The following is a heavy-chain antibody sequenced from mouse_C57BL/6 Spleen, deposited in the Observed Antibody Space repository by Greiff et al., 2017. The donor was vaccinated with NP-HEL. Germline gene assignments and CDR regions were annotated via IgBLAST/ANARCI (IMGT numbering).Heavy chain of an antibody. CDR1: GFTFSSYA. J-gene: IGHJ2*01. CDR2: ISDGGSYT. V-gene: IGHV5-4*03. Sequence: DVKLVESGGGLVKPGGSLKLSCAASGFTFSSYAMSWVRQTPEKRLEWVATISDGGSYTYYPDNVKGRFTISRDNAKNNLYLQMSHLKSEDTAMYYCARVPFDYWGQGTTLTVSS. CDR3: ARVPFDY.